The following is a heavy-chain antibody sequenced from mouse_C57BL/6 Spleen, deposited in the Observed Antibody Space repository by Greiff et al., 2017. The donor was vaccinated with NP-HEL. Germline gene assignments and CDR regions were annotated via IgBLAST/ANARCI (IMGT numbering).Heavy chain of an antibody. J-gene: IGHJ1*03. CDR3: AIENYYGISYVWYFDV. D-gene: IGHD1-1*01. V-gene: IGHV1-52*01. CDR2: IDPSDSET. Sequence: QVQLQQPGAELVRPGSSVKLSCKASGYTFTSYWMHWVKQRPIQGLEWIGNIDPSDSETHYNQKFKDKATLTVDKSSSTAYMQLSSLTSEDSAVYYCAIENYYGISYVWYFDVWGTGTTVTVSS. CDR1: GYTFTSYW.